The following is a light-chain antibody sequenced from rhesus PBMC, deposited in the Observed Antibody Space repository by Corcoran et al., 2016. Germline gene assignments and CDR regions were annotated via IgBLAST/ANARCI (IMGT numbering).Light chain of an antibody. CDR2: NVN. J-gene: IGLJ6*01. CDR3: CSYRSGSTCV. V-gene: IGLV2S9*01. Sequence: QPALTQPRSESNSLGQSVTISCTGTGNDVGGYNDVSWYQQHSGAAPKLLIYNVNKRPSGVSDRFSGSKAADTASLTISGLRAEDEADYYCCSYRSGSTCVFGSGTRLTVL. CDR1: GNDVGGYND.